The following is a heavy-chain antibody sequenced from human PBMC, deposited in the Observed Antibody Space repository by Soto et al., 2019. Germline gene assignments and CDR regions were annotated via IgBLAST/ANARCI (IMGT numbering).Heavy chain of an antibody. CDR3: AKDIRRGYSYGYEYYYGMDV. CDR2: ISSSSSYI. Sequence: GGSLRLSCAASGFTFSSYSMNWVRQAPGKGLEWVSSISSSSSYIYYADSVKGRFTISRDNSKNTLYLQMNSLRAEDTAVYYCAKDIRRGYSYGYEYYYGMDVWGQGTTVTVSS. CDR1: GFTFSSYS. D-gene: IGHD5-18*01. V-gene: IGHV3-21*04. J-gene: IGHJ6*02.